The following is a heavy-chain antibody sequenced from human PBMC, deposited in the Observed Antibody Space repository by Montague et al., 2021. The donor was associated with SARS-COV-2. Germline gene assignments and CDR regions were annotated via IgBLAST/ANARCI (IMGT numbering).Heavy chain of an antibody. CDR3: ATDLFAFRRSEGRDY. V-gene: IGHV3-48*02. Sequence: SLRLSCAASGFTFSNSPTNWVRQAPGKGLEWISYISGDGRTIYYADSVRGRFTISRDNAVRSLYVEMTRLRDEDTATYYCATDLFAFRRSEGRDYWGQGTLVTVSS. D-gene: IGHD3-3*02. CDR1: GFTFSNSP. J-gene: IGHJ4*02. CDR2: ISGDGRTI.